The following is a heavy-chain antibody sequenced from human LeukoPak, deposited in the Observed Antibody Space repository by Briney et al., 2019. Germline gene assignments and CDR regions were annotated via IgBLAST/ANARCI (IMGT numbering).Heavy chain of an antibody. V-gene: IGHV1-18*01. CDR1: GYTFTSYG. J-gene: IGHJ4*02. D-gene: IGHD1-26*01. CDR2: ISAYNGNT. CDR3: AREFFGGSYGDY. Sequence: ASVKVSCKASGYTFTSYGISWVRQAPGQGLEWMGWISAYNGNTNYAQRLQGRVTMTTDTSTSTAYMELRSLRSDDTAVYYCAREFFGGSYGDYWGQGTLVTVSS.